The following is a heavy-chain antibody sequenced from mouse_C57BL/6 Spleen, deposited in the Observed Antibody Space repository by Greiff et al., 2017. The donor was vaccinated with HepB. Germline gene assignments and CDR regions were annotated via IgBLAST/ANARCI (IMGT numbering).Heavy chain of an antibody. CDR3: TQLGPWYFDV. CDR1: GFNIKDDY. J-gene: IGHJ1*03. CDR2: IDPENGDT. V-gene: IGHV14-4*01. D-gene: IGHD4-1*02. Sequence: EVKLVESGAELVRPGASVKLSCTASGFNIKDDYMHWVKQRPEQGLEWIGWIDPENGDTEYASKFQGKATITADTSSNTAYLQLSSLTSEDTAVYYCTQLGPWYFDVWGTGTTVTVSS.